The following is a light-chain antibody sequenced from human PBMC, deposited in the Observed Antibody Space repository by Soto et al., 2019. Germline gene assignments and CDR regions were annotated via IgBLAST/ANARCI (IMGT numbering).Light chain of an antibody. V-gene: IGLV3-21*01. CDR1: NIGSKS. CDR3: QVWDISSGHVV. Sequence: SYELTQPPSLSVAPGKTASVAWGGSNIGSKSVHWYQKKSGQAPVLVMYYDSDRPSGIPERFSGSNSGNTATLTIRRVEAGDEDYYYCQVWDISSGHVVFGGGTKLTVL. CDR2: YDS. J-gene: IGLJ3*02.